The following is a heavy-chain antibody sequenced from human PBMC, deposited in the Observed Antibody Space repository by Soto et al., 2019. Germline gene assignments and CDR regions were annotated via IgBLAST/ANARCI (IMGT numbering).Heavy chain of an antibody. CDR3: ARRERAAGTDWWFDP. CDR1: GGSISSSSFH. Sequence: QLQLQESGPGLVKPSETLSLTCTVSGGSISSSSFHWGWIRQPPGKGLEWIGSIYYSGSTYYSPALKGRATLAVATSQSRASLRLSSVTAADTAVYYCARRERAAGTDWWFDPWGQGTLVTVSS. V-gene: IGHV4-39*01. CDR2: IYYSGST. D-gene: IGHD6-13*01. J-gene: IGHJ5*02.